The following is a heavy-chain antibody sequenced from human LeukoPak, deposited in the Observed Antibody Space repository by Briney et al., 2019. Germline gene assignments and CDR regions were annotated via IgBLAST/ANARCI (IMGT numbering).Heavy chain of an antibody. CDR3: AKSYSSGWYGPDY. J-gene: IGHJ4*02. CDR2: IWYDGSNK. Sequence: GGSLRLSCAASGFTFSSYGMHWVRQAPGKGLEWVAVIWYDGSNKYYADSVKGRFTISRDNSKNTLYLQMDSLRAEDTAVYYCAKSYSSGWYGPDYWGQGTLVTVSS. CDR1: GFTFSSYG. V-gene: IGHV3-33*06. D-gene: IGHD6-19*01.